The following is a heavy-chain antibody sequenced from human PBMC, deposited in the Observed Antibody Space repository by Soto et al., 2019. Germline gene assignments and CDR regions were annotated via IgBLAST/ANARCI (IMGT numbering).Heavy chain of an antibody. CDR1: YA. J-gene: IGHJ5*02. CDR2: VSSGGNTI. D-gene: IGHD3-22*01. V-gene: IGHV3-48*03. CDR3: ARDWDSSGYFWFDP. Sequence: YAMTWVRQAPGKGLEWVAYVSSGGNTIYSADSVKGRFTISRDNAKNSLYLQMNNLRVEDTTVYYCARDWDSSGYFWFDPWGQGTLVTVSS.